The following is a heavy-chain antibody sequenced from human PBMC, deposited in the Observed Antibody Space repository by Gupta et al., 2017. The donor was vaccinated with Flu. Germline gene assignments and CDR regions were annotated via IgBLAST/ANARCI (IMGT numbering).Heavy chain of an antibody. V-gene: IGHV4-59*08. Sequence: QVQLQESGPGLVKPSETLSLSCTVSGGSFNSYYWSWIRQPPGKGPEWIGYIYYSGSTNYNPSLKSRVTISVDTSKNQFSLKVSSVTAADTAVYYCAGTMTYTGNSLDYQYGMDVWGQGTTVTVSS. CDR3: AGTMTYTGNSLDYQYGMDV. D-gene: IGHD2-8*02. J-gene: IGHJ6*02. CDR1: GGSFNSYY. CDR2: IYYSGST.